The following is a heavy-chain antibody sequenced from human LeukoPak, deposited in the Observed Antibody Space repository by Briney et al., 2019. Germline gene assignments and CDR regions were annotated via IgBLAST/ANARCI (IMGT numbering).Heavy chain of an antibody. CDR3: ASLTANFDY. V-gene: IGHV4-34*01. CDR1: GGSFSGYC. D-gene: IGHD2-21*02. J-gene: IGHJ4*02. CDR2: INHSGST. Sequence: SETLSLTCAVYGGSFSGYCWSWIRQPPGKGLEWIGEINHSGSTSYNPSLKSRVTISVDTSKNQFSLKLSSVTAADTAVYYCASLTANFDYWGQGTLVTVSS.